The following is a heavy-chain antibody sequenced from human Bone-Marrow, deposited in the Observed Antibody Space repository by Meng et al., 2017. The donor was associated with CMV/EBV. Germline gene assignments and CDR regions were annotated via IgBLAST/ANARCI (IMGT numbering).Heavy chain of an antibody. J-gene: IGHJ4*02. V-gene: IGHV4-39*07. Sequence: GSISSSSYYWGWIRQPPGKGLEWIGSIYYSGSTYYNPSLKSRVTISVDTSKNQFSLKLSSVTAADTAVYYCARELLYYYDSSGYYGYWGQGTLVTVSS. CDR2: IYYSGST. D-gene: IGHD3-22*01. CDR1: GSISSSSYY. CDR3: ARELLYYYDSSGYYGY.